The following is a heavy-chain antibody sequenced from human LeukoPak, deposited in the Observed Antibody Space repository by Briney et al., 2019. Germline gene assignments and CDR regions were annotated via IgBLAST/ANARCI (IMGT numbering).Heavy chain of an antibody. D-gene: IGHD3-3*01. CDR3: ARDSAYYDFWSGYYTGDAFDI. CDR1: GYTFTSYG. J-gene: IGHJ3*02. V-gene: IGHV1-18*01. CDR2: ISAYNGNT. Sequence: ASVKVSCKASGYTFTSYGISWVRQAPGQGLEWMGWISAYNGNTNYAQKLQGRVTMTTDTSTSTAYMELRSLRSDDTAVYYCARDSAYYDFWSGYYTGDAFDIWGQGTMVTVSS.